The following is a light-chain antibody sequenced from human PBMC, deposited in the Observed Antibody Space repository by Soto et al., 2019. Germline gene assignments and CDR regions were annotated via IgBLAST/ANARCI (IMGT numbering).Light chain of an antibody. Sequence: QSALTQPASVSGSPGQSITISCTGTSSDVGGYNSVSWYQQHPGKVPKVMIYEVSNRPSGVSDRFSGSKSGNTASPTISGLQAEDEADYYCSSYTSSNTWVFGGGTKLTVL. CDR2: EVS. J-gene: IGLJ3*02. V-gene: IGLV2-14*01. CDR1: SSDVGGYNS. CDR3: SSYTSSNTWV.